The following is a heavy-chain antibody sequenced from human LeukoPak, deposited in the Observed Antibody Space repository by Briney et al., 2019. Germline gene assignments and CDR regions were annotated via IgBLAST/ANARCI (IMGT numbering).Heavy chain of an antibody. D-gene: IGHD4-17*01. CDR1: GGSFSGYY. CDR3: ARGQGTVTTH. J-gene: IGHJ4*02. Sequence: PSETLSLTCAVSGGSFSGYYWTWLRQPPGRGLEWIGEINHSGNANYNPSLKSRVTFSLDMSENHFSLKLTSVTAADTAVYYCARGQGTVTTHWGQGTLVTVSS. CDR2: INHSGNA. V-gene: IGHV4-34*01.